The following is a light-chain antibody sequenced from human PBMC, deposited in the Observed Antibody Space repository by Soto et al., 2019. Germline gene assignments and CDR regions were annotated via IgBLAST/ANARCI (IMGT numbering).Light chain of an antibody. V-gene: IGKV3-11*01. CDR1: QSVSTY. CDR3: QQGSNCPFT. CDR2: DAS. J-gene: IGKJ3*01. Sequence: EIVLTQSPATLSLSPGERATLSCRASQSVSTYLAWYQQKPGQAPRLLIYDASNRATGIPARFSGSGSGTDFTLSISSLEPEDFAVYYCQQGSNCPFTFGPGTKVDIK.